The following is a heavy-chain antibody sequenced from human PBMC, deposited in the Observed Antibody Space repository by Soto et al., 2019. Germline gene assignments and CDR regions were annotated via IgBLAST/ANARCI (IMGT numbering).Heavy chain of an antibody. CDR1: GYTFTSYG. J-gene: IGHJ4*02. Sequence: QVQLVQSGAEVKKPGASVKVSCKASGYTFTSYGISWLRQAPGQGLEWMGWIIAYNGNTKYAQKLQGRVTMTTDTPTSTGYMELRSLRSDDTAVYYCAREPNYFDCWGQGTLVTVSS. CDR3: AREPNYFDC. CDR2: IIAYNGNT. V-gene: IGHV1-18*01.